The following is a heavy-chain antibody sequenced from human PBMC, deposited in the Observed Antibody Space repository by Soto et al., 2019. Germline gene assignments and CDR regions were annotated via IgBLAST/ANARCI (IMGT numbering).Heavy chain of an antibody. CDR2: INAGNGNT. Sequence: ASVKVSCKASGYTFTGYAMHWVRQAPGQRLEWMGWINAGNGNTKYSQKFQGRVTITRDTSASTAYMELSSLRSEDTAVYYCASALAAPADFVYSGQGTLLTVSS. CDR1: GYTFTGYA. D-gene: IGHD6-25*01. CDR3: ASALAAPADFVY. V-gene: IGHV1-3*01. J-gene: IGHJ4*02.